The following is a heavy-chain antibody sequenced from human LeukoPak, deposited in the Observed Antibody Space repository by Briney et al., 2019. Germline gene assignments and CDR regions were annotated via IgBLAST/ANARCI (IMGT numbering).Heavy chain of an antibody. CDR3: AKDRSGYDTTFDY. CDR1: GFTFSNYV. V-gene: IGHV3-30*18. J-gene: IGHJ4*02. CDR2: IAHDGSNK. Sequence: GGSLRLSCAASGFTFSNYVMQWVRQAPGKGLEWVALIAHDGSNKYYADSVKGRFTISRDNSKNTLYLQMNSLRAEDTAVYYCAKDRSGYDTTFDYWGQGTLVTVSP. D-gene: IGHD5-12*01.